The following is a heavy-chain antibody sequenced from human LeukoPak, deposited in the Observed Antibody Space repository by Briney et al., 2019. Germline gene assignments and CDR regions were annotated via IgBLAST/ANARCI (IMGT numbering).Heavy chain of an antibody. CDR1: GGTFSSYA. CDR2: IIPIFGTA. CDR3: ARDWSGYYSYYYGMDV. Sequence: ASVKVSCKASGGTFSSYAISWVRQAPGQGLERMGGIIPIFGTANYAQKFQGRVTITADESTSTAYMELSSLRSEDTAVYYCARDWSGYYSYYYGMDVWGQGTTVTVSS. J-gene: IGHJ6*02. V-gene: IGHV1-69*13. D-gene: IGHD3-3*01.